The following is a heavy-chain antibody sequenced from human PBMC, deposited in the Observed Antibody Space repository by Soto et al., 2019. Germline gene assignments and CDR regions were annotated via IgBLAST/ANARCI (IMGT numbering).Heavy chain of an antibody. Sequence: EVQLVESGGGLVKPGGSMRLSCAASGFTFSSYSMNWVRQAPGKGLEWVSSISSSSSYIYYADSVKGRFTISRDNAKNSLYLQMNSLRAEDTAVYYCARSSSGWYYYYYGMVVWGPGTTVTVSS. V-gene: IGHV3-21*01. J-gene: IGHJ6*02. CDR2: ISSSSSYI. CDR1: GFTFSSYS. D-gene: IGHD6-19*01. CDR3: ARSSSGWYYYYYGMVV.